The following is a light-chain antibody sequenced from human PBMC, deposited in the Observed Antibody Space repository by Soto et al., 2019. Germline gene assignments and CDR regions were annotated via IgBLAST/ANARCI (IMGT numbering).Light chain of an antibody. Sequence: NVLKQSPATLSVSPGERATLSCRASQSINTKLAWYQQKPGQAPRLLIYGTSKRATGIPDRFRGSGSGTDFTLTISSLQPEDFAAYYCQQRNSWPITFGQGTRLEIK. V-gene: IGKV3-11*01. CDR1: QSINTK. CDR3: QQRNSWPIT. J-gene: IGKJ5*01. CDR2: GTS.